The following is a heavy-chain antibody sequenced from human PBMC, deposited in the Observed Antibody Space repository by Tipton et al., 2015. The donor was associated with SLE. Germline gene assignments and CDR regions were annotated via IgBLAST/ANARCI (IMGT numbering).Heavy chain of an antibody. CDR3: ATDVWYYYYGMDV. Sequence: SLRLSCAASGFTFSSYWMSWVRQALGKGLEWVANIKQDGSEKYYVDSVKGRFTISRDNAKNSLYLQMNSLRAEDTAVYYCATDVWYYYYGMDVWGQGTTVTVSS. J-gene: IGHJ6*02. D-gene: IGHD2-21*01. CDR1: GFTFSSYW. CDR2: IKQDGSEK. V-gene: IGHV3-7*01.